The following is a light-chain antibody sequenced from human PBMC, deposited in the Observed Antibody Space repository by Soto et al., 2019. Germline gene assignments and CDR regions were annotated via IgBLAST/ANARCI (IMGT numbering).Light chain of an antibody. J-gene: IGKJ2*01. CDR2: DAS. CDR1: QSVRSNS. Sequence: EIVLTQSPGTLSSSPGETATLSCRASQSVRSNSLAWYQQKPGQAPRLLIYDASSRATGIPDRFSGSGSDTDFTLTISRLEPEDFAEYYCQQYAGSPRTFGQGTKLEIK. CDR3: QQYAGSPRT. V-gene: IGKV3-20*01.